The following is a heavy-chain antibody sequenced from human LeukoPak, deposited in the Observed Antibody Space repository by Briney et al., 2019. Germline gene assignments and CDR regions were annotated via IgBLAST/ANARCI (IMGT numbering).Heavy chain of an antibody. CDR2: IYTSGST. J-gene: IGHJ3*02. CDR1: GGSISSYY. V-gene: IGHV4-4*07. D-gene: IGHD3-22*01. Sequence: SETLSLTCTVSGGSISSYYWSWIRQPAGKGLEWIGRIYTSGSTNYNPSLKSRVTMSVDTSKNQFSLKLSSVTAADTAVYYCARDGPYYYDSSGYSHANDAFDIWGQGTMVTVSS. CDR3: ARDGPYYYDSSGYSHANDAFDI.